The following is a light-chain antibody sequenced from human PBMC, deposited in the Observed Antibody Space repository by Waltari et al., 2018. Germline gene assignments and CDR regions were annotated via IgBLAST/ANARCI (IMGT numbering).Light chain of an antibody. CDR3: QSYDNTNRWVI. CDR2: EDV. V-gene: IGLV6-57*03. CDR1: SGSIASNY. J-gene: IGLJ2*01. Sequence: NFILTQSHSVSESPGKTVTISCTRSSGSIASNYVHWYQHRPGSAPITVIYEDVRRPSGVPDRLSGSVDSSSNSASLTISGLKTEDEADYYCQSYDNTNRWVIFGGGTKLTVL.